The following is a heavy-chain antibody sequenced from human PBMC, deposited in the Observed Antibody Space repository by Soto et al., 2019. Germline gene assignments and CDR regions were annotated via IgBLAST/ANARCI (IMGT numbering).Heavy chain of an antibody. J-gene: IGHJ4*02. CDR1: CYSVNSNY. D-gene: IGHD3-10*01. Sequence: SGTLFLTFTVSCYSVNSNYLGWVPPPPGKGLEWIGYIYYSGGTNYNPSLRSRVTMSLDTSKNQLSLKLSSVTAADTAFYYCARDQATMVRGVGNFDSWGQGTLVTVSS. CDR3: ARDQATMVRGVGNFDS. V-gene: IGHV4-59*02. CDR2: IYYSGGT.